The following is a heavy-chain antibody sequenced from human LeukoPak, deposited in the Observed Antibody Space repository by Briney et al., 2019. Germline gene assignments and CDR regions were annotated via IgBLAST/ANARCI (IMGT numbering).Heavy chain of an antibody. CDR3: ARADTAMARLPDSWFTFDY. J-gene: IGHJ4*02. V-gene: IGHV3-53*01. CDR1: GFTFSTYA. Sequence: PGGSLRLSCAASGFTFSTYAMSWVRQAPGKGLEWVSVIYSGGSTYYADSVKGRFTISRDNSKNTLYLQMNSLRAEDTAVYYCARADTAMARLPDSWFTFDYWGQGTLVTVSS. D-gene: IGHD5-18*01. CDR2: IYSGGST.